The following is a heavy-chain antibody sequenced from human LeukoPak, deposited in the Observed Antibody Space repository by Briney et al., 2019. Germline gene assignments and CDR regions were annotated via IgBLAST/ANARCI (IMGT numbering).Heavy chain of an antibody. CDR1: GGSISNYY. V-gene: IGHV4-59*01. CDR3: ARSVFTTSSHPYFCDY. J-gene: IGHJ4*02. CDR2: IQYSGST. D-gene: IGHD3-22*01. Sequence: SETLSLTRTVSGGSISNYYWSWIRQPPGKGLEWIGHIQYSGSTNYNPSLKSRVTISVDTSKNQFSLKLTSVTAADTAVYYCARSVFTTSSHPYFCDYWGQGTLVTVSS.